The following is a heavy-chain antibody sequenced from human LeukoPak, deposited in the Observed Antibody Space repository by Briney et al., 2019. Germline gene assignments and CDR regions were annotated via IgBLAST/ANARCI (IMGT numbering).Heavy chain of an antibody. J-gene: IGHJ4*02. CDR1: GGSISSSSYY. Sequence: PSETLSLTCTVSGGSISSSSYYWGWIRQPPGKGLEWIGSIYYSGSTYFNPSLKSRVTISVDTSKNQFSLKLSSVTAADTAVYYCARGMNYYDSSGYPDYWGQGTLVTVSS. V-gene: IGHV4-39*07. CDR2: IYYSGST. D-gene: IGHD3-22*01. CDR3: ARGMNYYDSSGYPDY.